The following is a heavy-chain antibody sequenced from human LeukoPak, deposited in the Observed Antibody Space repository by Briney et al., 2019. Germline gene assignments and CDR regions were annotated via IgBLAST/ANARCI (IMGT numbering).Heavy chain of an antibody. V-gene: IGHV3-7*01. CDR3: VRVGTSFDI. J-gene: IGHJ3*02. D-gene: IGHD7-27*01. Sequence: GGSLRLSCAASGFIFTSYWMSWVRQAPGKGLEWVANIKDDGSEKYYADSVKGRFTISRDNVKNSLYLQMNSLRVEDTAVYYCVRVGTSFDIWGQGTMVTVSS. CDR1: GFIFTSYW. CDR2: IKDDGSEK.